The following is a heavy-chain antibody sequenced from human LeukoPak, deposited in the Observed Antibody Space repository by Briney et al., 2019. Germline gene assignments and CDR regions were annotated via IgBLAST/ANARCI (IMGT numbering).Heavy chain of an antibody. CDR1: GGTFSSYA. Sequence: ASVKVSCKASGGTFSSYAISWVRQAPGQGLEWMGGIIPIFGTANYAQKFQGRVTITADESTSTGYMELRSLRSDDTAVYYCARDKRWFGKLSELDSWGQGTLVTVSS. J-gene: IGHJ4*02. CDR3: ARDKRWFGKLSELDS. D-gene: IGHD3-10*01. CDR2: IIPIFGTA. V-gene: IGHV1-69*13.